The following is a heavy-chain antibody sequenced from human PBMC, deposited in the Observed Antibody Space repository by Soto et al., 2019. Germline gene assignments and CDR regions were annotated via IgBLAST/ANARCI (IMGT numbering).Heavy chain of an antibody. Sequence: ETLRLSCAASGFTFSSYAMSWVRQAPGKGLEWVSAISGSGGSTYYADSVKGRFTISRDNSKNTLYLQMNSLRAEDTAVYYCAKVALTPGVFHGMDVWGQGTTVTVSS. D-gene: IGHD2-15*01. CDR3: AKVALTPGVFHGMDV. J-gene: IGHJ6*02. CDR2: ISGSGGST. V-gene: IGHV3-23*01. CDR1: GFTFSSYA.